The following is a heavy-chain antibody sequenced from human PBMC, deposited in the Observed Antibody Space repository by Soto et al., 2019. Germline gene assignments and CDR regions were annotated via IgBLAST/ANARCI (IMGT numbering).Heavy chain of an antibody. CDR2: ISYDGSNK. Sequence: QVQLVESGGGVVQPGRSLRLSCAASGFTFSSYAMHWVRQAPGKGLEWVAVISYDGSNKYYADSVKGRFTISRDNSKNPLYRQMNSLRAEDTAVYYCARDFQGSGWYYFAYWGQGTLVTVSS. D-gene: IGHD6-19*01. CDR1: GFTFSSYA. J-gene: IGHJ4*02. V-gene: IGHV3-30-3*01. CDR3: ARDFQGSGWYYFAY.